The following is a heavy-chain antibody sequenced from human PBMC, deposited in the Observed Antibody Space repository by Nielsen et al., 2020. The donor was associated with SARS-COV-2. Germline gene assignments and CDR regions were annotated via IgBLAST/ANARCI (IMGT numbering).Heavy chain of an antibody. CDR3: ARGDIVVVPAAILPYYYYYGMDV. V-gene: IGHV3-73*01. D-gene: IGHD2-2*01. CDR2: IRSKANSYAT. Sequence: GESLKISCAASGFTFSGSAMHWVRQASGKGLEWVGRIRSKANSYATAYAASVKGRFTISRDDSKNTAYLQMNSLRAEDTAVYYCARGDIVVVPAAILPYYYYYGMDVWGQGTTVTVSS. J-gene: IGHJ6*02. CDR1: GFTFSGSA.